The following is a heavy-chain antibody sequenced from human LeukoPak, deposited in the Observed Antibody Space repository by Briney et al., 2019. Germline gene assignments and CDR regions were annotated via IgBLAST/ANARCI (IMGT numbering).Heavy chain of an antibody. CDR1: GFSFGSYG. D-gene: IGHD2-2*01. CDR2: ISYDGSNK. Sequence: GRSLGLSCAASGFSFGSYGMHWVRQAPGKGLEWVAIISYDGSNKYYADSVKGRFTISRDNSKNTLYLQMNSLRAEDTAVYYCASSFLNIVVVPAATFDYWGQGTLVTASS. J-gene: IGHJ4*02. CDR3: ASSFLNIVVVPAATFDY. V-gene: IGHV3-30*03.